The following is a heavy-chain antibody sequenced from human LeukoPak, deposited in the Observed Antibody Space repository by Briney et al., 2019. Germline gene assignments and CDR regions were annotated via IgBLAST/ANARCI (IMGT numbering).Heavy chain of an antibody. CDR3: ASTNCGGDCYSFPFDY. CDR1: GGSISSSSYY. J-gene: IGHJ4*02. CDR2: IYYSGST. D-gene: IGHD2-21*02. Sequence: PSETLSLTCTVSGGSISSSSYYWGWIRQPPGKGLEWIGSIYYSGSTYYNPSLKSRVTISVDTPKNQFSLKLSSVTAADTAVYYCASTNCGGDCYSFPFDYWGQGTLVTVSS. V-gene: IGHV4-39*01.